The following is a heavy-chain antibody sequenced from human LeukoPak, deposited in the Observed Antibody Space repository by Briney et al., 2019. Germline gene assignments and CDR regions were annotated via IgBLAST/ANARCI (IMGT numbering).Heavy chain of an antibody. V-gene: IGHV3-7*04. CDR3: ARMGAPHAFDI. Sequence: PGGSLRLSCAASGFTFSSYWMSWVRQAPGKGLEWVAHIKLDGSEIYYVDSVKGRFTISRDNAKNSLYLQMNSLRAEDTAVYYCARMGAPHAFDISGQGTMVTVSS. CDR1: GFTFSSYW. J-gene: IGHJ3*02. CDR2: IKLDGSEI. D-gene: IGHD1-26*01.